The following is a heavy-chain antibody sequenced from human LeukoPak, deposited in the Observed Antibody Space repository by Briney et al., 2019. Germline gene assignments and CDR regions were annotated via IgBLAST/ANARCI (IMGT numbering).Heavy chain of an antibody. CDR1: GGSISSTPYQ. J-gene: IGHJ4*02. D-gene: IGHD3-22*01. Sequence: SETLSLTCTVSGGSISSTPYQWGWIRQPPGKGLEWIGSIYYRGSTYNNPSLKSRVTISVDASKNQFSLKLNSMTAADTAVYYCASKRVTFDSSGYCNYWGQGTLVTVSS. V-gene: IGHV4-39*01. CDR2: IYYRGST. CDR3: ASKRVTFDSSGYCNY.